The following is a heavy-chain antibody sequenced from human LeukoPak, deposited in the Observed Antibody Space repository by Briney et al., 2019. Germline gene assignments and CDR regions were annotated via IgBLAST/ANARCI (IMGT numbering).Heavy chain of an antibody. V-gene: IGHV3-9*01. J-gene: IGHJ3*02. CDR2: ISWNSAFI. Sequence: PGGSLRLSCAASGFTFGDYPVHWVRQAPWKGLEWVSGISWNSAFIGYADSVKGRFTISRDNAKNSLYLQMNSLRPEDTAFYYCAGDVHRRYSSIKGTFDIWGQGTMVSVPS. CDR1: GFTFGDYP. D-gene: IGHD2-2*01. CDR3: AGDVHRRYSSIKGTFDI.